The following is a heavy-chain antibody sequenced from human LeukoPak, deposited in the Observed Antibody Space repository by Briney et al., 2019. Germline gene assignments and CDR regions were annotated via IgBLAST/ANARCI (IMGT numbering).Heavy chain of an antibody. CDR2: IYSTGTT. V-gene: IGHV4-39*01. CDR3: ARHGLGPAPIGYYFDY. CDR1: GGSISSSSYY. D-gene: IGHD2-2*02. J-gene: IGHJ4*02. Sequence: PSETLSLTCTVSGGSISSSSYYWGWIRQPPGKGLEWTGSIYSTGTTYYSPSFKNRVTISVDTSKNQFSLKLSSVTAADTAVYYCARHGLGPAPIGYYFDYWGQGTLVTVSS.